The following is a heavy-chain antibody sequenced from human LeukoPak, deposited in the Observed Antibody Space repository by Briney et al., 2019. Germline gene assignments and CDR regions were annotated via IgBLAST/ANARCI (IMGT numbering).Heavy chain of an antibody. V-gene: IGHV3-13*04. CDR2: ISVAGDT. Sequence: GGSLRLSCAASGFAFSTYDMHWVRQATGKGLEWVSAISVAGDTYYAGSVKGRFTISRDNSKNTLYLQMNSLRAEDTAVYYCARSGVGIDVWRSYRYWGQGTLVTVSS. D-gene: IGHD3-16*02. CDR1: GFAFSTYD. J-gene: IGHJ4*02. CDR3: ARSGVGIDVWRSYRY.